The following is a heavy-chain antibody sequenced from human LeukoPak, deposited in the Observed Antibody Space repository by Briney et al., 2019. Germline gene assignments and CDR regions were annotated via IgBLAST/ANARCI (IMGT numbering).Heavy chain of an antibody. Sequence: PGGSLRLSCAASGFTFSSYWMSWVRQTPGKGLEWVANIKEDGSEKYYVDSVKGRFTISRDNSKNTLYLQMNSLRAEDTAVYYCARGSYYYGSGTAFDYWGQGTLVTVSS. D-gene: IGHD3-10*01. V-gene: IGHV3-7*01. CDR2: IKEDGSEK. CDR1: GFTFSSYW. J-gene: IGHJ4*02. CDR3: ARGSYYYGSGTAFDY.